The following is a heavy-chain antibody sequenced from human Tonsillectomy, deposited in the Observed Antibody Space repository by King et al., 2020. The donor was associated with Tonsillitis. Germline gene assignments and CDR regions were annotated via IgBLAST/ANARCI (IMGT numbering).Heavy chain of an antibody. CDR3: ARAPGIME. D-gene: IGHD3-3*01. J-gene: IGHJ4*02. V-gene: IGHV4-38-2*01. CDR1: GYSISSGYY. Sequence: QLQESGPGLVKPSETLSLTCAVSGYSISSGYYWGWLRQPPGKGLEWIGSIYPSGSTYYNPSLKSRVTISVDTSKNQFSLKLSSVTAADTAVYYCARAPGIMEWGQGTLVTVSS. CDR2: IYPSGST.